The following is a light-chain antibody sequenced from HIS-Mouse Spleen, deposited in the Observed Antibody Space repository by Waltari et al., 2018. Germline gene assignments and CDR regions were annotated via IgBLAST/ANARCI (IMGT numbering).Light chain of an antibody. V-gene: IGLV1-44*01. CDR2: SNN. Sequence: QSVLTQPPSASGTPGPRVTISCSGSSSNTGSNTVNWYQQLPGTAPKLLIYSNNQRPSGVPDRFSGSKSGTSASLAISGLQSEDEADYYCAAWDDSLNGWVFGGGTKLTVL. J-gene: IGLJ3*02. CDR3: AAWDDSLNGWV. CDR1: SSNTGSNT.